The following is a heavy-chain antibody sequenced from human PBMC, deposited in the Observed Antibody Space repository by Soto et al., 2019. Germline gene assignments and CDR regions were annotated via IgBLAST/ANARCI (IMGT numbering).Heavy chain of an antibody. Sequence: QVQLQESDPGLVKPSQTLSLTCTVSGGSISSGGYYWSWIRQHPGKGLEWIGYISYSGSTYYNPSLKSRVTMSVDTSENQFSLRLSSVTAADTAVYYCARKDSGYADYMDVWGKGTTVNVSS. CDR3: ARKDSGYADYMDV. J-gene: IGHJ6*03. CDR1: GGSISSGGYY. D-gene: IGHD5-12*01. V-gene: IGHV4-31*03. CDR2: ISYSGST.